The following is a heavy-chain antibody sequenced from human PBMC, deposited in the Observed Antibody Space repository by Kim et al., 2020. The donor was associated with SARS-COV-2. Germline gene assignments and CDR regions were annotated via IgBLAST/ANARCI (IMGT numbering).Heavy chain of an antibody. J-gene: IGHJ6*02. V-gene: IGHV3-9*01. CDR3: SGSYRYYYGMDV. Sequence: IAYADSGKGRFTVSRDNAKNSLYLQMNSLRTEDTAVYFCSGSYRYYYGMDVWGQGTTVTVSS. D-gene: IGHD3-10*01. CDR2: I.